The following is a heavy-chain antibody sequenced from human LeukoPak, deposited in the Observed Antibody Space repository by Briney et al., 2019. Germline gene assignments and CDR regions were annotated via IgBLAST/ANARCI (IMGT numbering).Heavy chain of an antibody. CDR3: ARRGSEWNSYFYPMDV. D-gene: IGHD3-3*01. CDR2: ISGSDAST. J-gene: IGHJ6*02. Sequence: GGSLRLSCAASGFTFRIYAMSWVRQAPGKGLEWVSGISGSDASTFYADSVMGRFTISRDNSMNTLYLQMNNVRAEDAAIYFCARRGSEWNSYFYPMDVWGQGTTVTVSS. CDR1: GFTFRIYA. V-gene: IGHV3-23*01.